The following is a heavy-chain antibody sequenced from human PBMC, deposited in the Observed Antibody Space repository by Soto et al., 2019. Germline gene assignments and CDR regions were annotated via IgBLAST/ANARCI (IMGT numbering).Heavy chain of an antibody. CDR3: ARDGIGSVAFWGYLDC. V-gene: IGHV3-33*01. CDR1: ESIYRGYG. CDR2: IRFDGSNI. J-gene: IGHJ4*02. D-gene: IGHD3-16*01. Sequence: GGSLRQSCAAPESIYRGYGMHWVRQAPDKGLEWVAIIRFDGSNINYADAVMGRFTISRDNSKNMLYLEMNRLRVEDTALYYCARDGIGSVAFWGYLDCWGRGTLVTIS.